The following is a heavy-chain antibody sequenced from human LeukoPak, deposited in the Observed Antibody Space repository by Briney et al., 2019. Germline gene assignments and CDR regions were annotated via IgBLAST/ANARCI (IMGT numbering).Heavy chain of an antibody. CDR1: GYTFTSYG. Sequence: ASVKVSCKASGYTFTSYGISWVRQAPGQGLEWMGWISAYDGNTNYAQKLQGRVTMTTDTSTSTAYMELRSLRSDDTAVYYCARDLTGGSGSHPGGWFDPWGQGTLVTVSS. CDR3: ARDLTGGSGSHPGGWFDP. V-gene: IGHV1-18*01. D-gene: IGHD3-10*01. CDR2: ISAYDGNT. J-gene: IGHJ5*02.